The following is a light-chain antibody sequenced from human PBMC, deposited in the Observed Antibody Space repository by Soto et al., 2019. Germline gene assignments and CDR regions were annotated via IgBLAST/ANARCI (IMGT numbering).Light chain of an antibody. Sequence: EIVMTQSPATLSVSPGERATLSCRASQSVRSNLAWYQQKPGQAPRLLIYGASTRATGLPARFSGRGSGTEFTLTISSLQSEDFSVYYCHQYNNCPRTFGQGTKVEIK. J-gene: IGKJ1*01. CDR3: HQYNNCPRT. CDR1: QSVRSN. V-gene: IGKV3-15*01. CDR2: GAS.